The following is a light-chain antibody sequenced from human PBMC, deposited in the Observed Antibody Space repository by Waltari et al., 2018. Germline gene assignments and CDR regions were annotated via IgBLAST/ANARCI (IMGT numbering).Light chain of an antibody. Sequence: IQLTQSPSSLSASVGDRVTITPRASQGISSYLAWYQQKPGKAPKLLIYAASTLQIGVPSRFSGSGSGTDFTLTISSLQPEDFATYYCQQLNSYPPFTFGPGTKVDIK. CDR1: QGISSY. J-gene: IGKJ3*01. V-gene: IGKV1-9*01. CDR3: QQLNSYPPFT. CDR2: AAS.